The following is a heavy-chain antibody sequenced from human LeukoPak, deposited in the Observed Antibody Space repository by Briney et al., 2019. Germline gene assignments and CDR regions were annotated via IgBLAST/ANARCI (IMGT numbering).Heavy chain of an antibody. V-gene: IGHV5-51*01. D-gene: IGHD1-26*01. J-gene: IGHJ4*02. CDR1: GFSFTTHW. CDR3: ARRLYSGDSMTAFDY. CDR2: IYPGDSDT. Sequence: GESLKISCKGSGFSFTTHWIGWVRQMPGKGLEWMGSIYPGDSDTRYSPSFQGQVTISADKSISPAYLQWSSLRASDTAMYYCARRLYSGDSMTAFDYWGQGTLVTVSS.